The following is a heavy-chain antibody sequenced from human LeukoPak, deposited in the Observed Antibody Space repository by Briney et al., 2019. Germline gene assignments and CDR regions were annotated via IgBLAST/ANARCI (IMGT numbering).Heavy chain of an antibody. CDR1: GGSISSYY. CDR3: ARVSKRGFDY. Sequence: SETLSLTCTVSGGSISSYYWSRIRQPPGKGLEWIGYIYYSGSTNYNPSLKSRVTISVDTSKNQFSLKLSSVTAADTAVYYCARVSKRGFDYWGQGTLVTVSS. J-gene: IGHJ4*02. CDR2: IYYSGST. V-gene: IGHV4-59*01.